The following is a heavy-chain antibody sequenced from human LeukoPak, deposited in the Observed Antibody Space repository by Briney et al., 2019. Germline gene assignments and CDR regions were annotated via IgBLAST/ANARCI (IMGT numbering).Heavy chain of an antibody. CDR2: ISKDGSSK. CDR3: AKDAYYSSGTYLDS. Sequence: PGGSLRLSCAASGFTFNNYAMHWVRQAPGKGLEGVAVISKDGSSKYYADSVKGRFTISRDNSKNTLYLQMNSLRAEDTAVYHCAKDAYYSSGTYLDSWGQGTLVTVSS. D-gene: IGHD3-10*01. V-gene: IGHV3-30*18. J-gene: IGHJ5*01. CDR1: GFTFNNYA.